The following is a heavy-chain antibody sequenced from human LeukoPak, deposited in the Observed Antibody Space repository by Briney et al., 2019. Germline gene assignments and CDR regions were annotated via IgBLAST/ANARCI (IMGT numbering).Heavy chain of an antibody. V-gene: IGHV5-51*01. J-gene: IGHJ3*02. CDR2: IYPGDSDT. Sequence: PGESLKISCKCSGYSFTSYWIGWVRQMPGKGLEWMGIIYPGDSDTRYSPSFQGQVTISADKSISTAYLQWSSLKASDTAMYYCARTTTVVKEGENAVDIWGQGTMVTVSS. D-gene: IGHD4-23*01. CDR3: ARTTTVVKEGENAVDI. CDR1: GYSFTSYW.